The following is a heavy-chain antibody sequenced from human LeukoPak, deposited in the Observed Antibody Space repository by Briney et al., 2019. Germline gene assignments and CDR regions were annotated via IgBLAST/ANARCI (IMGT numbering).Heavy chain of an antibody. V-gene: IGHV4-4*07. Sequence: LSETLSLTCTVSGGSISSYYWSWIRQPAGKGLEWIGRIYTSGSTNYNPSLKSRVTMSVDTSKNQFSLKLSSVTAADTAVYYCARLVPAMVTGVWDYYYYGMDVWGQGTTVTVSS. D-gene: IGHD5-18*01. J-gene: IGHJ6*02. CDR1: GGSISSYY. CDR2: IYTSGST. CDR3: ARLVPAMVTGVWDYYYYGMDV.